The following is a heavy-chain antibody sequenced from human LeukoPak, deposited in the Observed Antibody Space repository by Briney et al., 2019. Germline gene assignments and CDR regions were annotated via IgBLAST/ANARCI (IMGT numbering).Heavy chain of an antibody. J-gene: IGHJ4*02. CDR3: ARDGGAYYYDSSGYSYFDY. D-gene: IGHD3-22*01. CDR2: ISSSGSTI. V-gene: IGHV3-11*01. Sequence: GGSLRLSCAASGFTFSDYYMSWIRQAPGKGLEWVSCISSSGSTIYYADSVKGRFTISRDNAKNSLYLQMNSLRAEDTAVYYCARDGGAYYYDSSGYSYFDYWGQGTLVTVSS. CDR1: GFTFSDYY.